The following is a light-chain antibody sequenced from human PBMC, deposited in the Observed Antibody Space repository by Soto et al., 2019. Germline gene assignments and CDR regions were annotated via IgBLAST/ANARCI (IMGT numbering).Light chain of an antibody. CDR1: SSNNGKNY. Sequence: QSVLTQAPSVSAAPGQQVNISCSGSSSNNGKNYVSWYQQIPGTAPKLLIYDNSQRPSGIPDRFSGSKSGTSATLGITGLQTGDEADYYCGTLDDSLYSGILGGGTKLTVL. J-gene: IGLJ2*01. CDR3: GTLDDSLYSGI. V-gene: IGLV1-51*01. CDR2: DNS.